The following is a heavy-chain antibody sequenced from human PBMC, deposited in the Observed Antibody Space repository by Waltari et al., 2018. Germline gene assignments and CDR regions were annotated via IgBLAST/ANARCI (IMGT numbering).Heavy chain of an antibody. D-gene: IGHD5-12*01. Sequence: QVQLVESGGGVVQPGRSLRLSCAASGFTFSSYGMHWVRQAPGKGLEWVEVISYDGSNKYYADSVKGRFTISRDNSKNTLYLQMNSLRAEDTAVYYCAKDRGVVATYFDYWGQGTLVTVSS. CDR2: ISYDGSNK. J-gene: IGHJ4*02. CDR3: AKDRGVVATYFDY. V-gene: IGHV3-30*18. CDR1: GFTFSSYG.